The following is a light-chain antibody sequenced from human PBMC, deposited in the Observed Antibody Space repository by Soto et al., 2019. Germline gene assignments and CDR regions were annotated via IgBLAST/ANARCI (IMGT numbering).Light chain of an antibody. CDR1: NSDVGIYDF. CDR3: ISYTSDDVRYV. CDR2: EVS. J-gene: IGLJ1*01. V-gene: IGLV2-14*01. Sequence: QSVHTHPASVSGTPGQSITISCTGSNSDVGIYDFVSWYQHHPGRAPKLIVSEVSHRPSGVSNRSSGSKSGNTASLTISGLQSEDEADYYCISYTSDDVRYVFGTGTKVTVL.